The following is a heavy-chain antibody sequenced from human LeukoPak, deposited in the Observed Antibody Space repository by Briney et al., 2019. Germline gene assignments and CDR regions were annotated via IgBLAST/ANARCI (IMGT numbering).Heavy chain of an antibody. CDR3: ARAPSEIGGYYPEYFRH. J-gene: IGHJ1*01. D-gene: IGHD3-22*01. V-gene: IGHV3-30*02. CDR2: IAHHGNNK. CDR1: GFTFSSSA. Sequence: GGSLRLSCGASGFTFSSSAMHWVRQGPGKGLEWVAYIAHHGNNKYYADSVKGRFTISRDNSKGSLYLQMNSLRAEDTGVYYCARAPSEIGGYYPEYFRHWGQGTLVTVSS.